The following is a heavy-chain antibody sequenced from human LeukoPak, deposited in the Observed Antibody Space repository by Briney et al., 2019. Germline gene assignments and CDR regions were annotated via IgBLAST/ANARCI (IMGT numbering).Heavy chain of an antibody. J-gene: IGHJ4*02. D-gene: IGHD4-23*01. CDR1: GFTLRSYE. V-gene: IGHV3-48*03. CDR3: ARDAGGNSGY. CDR2: ISSNGSTI. Sequence: GGSRRLSCAASGFTLRSYEMNWVRQAPGKGLEWVSYISSNGSTISYAASVTGRFTISRDNDKNSRFQQTNSLRAEHTAVYYCARDAGGNSGYWGEGNQVTVSS.